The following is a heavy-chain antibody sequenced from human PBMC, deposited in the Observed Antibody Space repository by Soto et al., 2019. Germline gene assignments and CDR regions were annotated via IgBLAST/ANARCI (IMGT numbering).Heavy chain of an antibody. Sequence: SVKVSCKASGCTFSGYTVYWVRQAPGQGLEWMGWINTLVGSSNYAQNFQDRITLTADTSTNTAYMELSRLRSEDTAVYYCARKLRLSCGIDVWGQGTLVTVSS. V-gene: IGHV1-69*02. CDR1: GCTFSGYT. CDR3: ARKLRLSCGIDV. J-gene: IGHJ4*02. D-gene: IGHD3-16*01. CDR2: INTLVGSS.